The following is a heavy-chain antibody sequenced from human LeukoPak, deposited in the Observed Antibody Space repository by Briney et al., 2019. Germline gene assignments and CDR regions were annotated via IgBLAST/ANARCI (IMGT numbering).Heavy chain of an antibody. CDR1: GFTFSSYW. J-gene: IGHJ4*02. Sequence: GGSLRLSCAASGFTFSSYWMSWVRQAPGNGLEWVANIKQDGSEKYYVDSVKGRFTISRDNAKNSLYLQMNSLRAEDTAVYYCARDSAAGYSGNALFLSWGQGTLVTVSS. D-gene: IGHD5-12*01. CDR3: ARDSAAGYSGNALFLS. V-gene: IGHV3-7*01. CDR2: IKQDGSEK.